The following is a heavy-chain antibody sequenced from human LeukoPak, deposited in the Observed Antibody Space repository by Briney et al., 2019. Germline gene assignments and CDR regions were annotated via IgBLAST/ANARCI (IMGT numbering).Heavy chain of an antibody. J-gene: IGHJ4*02. CDR2: INHSGST. D-gene: IGHD6-13*01. CDR3: ARGVSSSHTYYFDY. V-gene: IGHV4-34*01. Sequence: SETLSLTCAVYGGSFSGYYWSWIRQPPGKGLEWIGEINHSGSTNYNPSLKSRVTISVDTSKNQFSLKLSSVTAADTAVYYCARGVSSSHTYYFDYWGQGTLVTVSS. CDR1: GGSFSGYY.